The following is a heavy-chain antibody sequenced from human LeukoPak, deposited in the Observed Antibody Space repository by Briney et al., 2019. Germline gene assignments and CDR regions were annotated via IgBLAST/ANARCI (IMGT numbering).Heavy chain of an antibody. J-gene: IGHJ6*03. Sequence: TGGSLRLSCAASGFTFSSYGLHWVRQAPRKGLAWVAFIRYDGSNKYYADSVKGRFTISRDNSKNTLYLQMNSLRAEDTAVYYCAKGAVLYYYYMDVWGKGTTVTVSS. D-gene: IGHD4/OR15-4a*01. V-gene: IGHV3-30*02. CDR2: IRYDGSNK. CDR3: AKGAVLYYYYMDV. CDR1: GFTFSSYG.